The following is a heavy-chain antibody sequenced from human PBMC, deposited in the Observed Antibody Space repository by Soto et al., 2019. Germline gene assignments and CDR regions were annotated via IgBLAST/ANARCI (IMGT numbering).Heavy chain of an antibody. J-gene: IGHJ3*02. Sequence: PGGSLRLSCAASGFTFSSYSMNWVRQAPGKGLEWVSSISSSSSYIYYADSVKGRFTISRDNAKNSLYLQMNNLRAEDTAVYYFARGVRVLTGYRPLNDAFDIWGQGTMVTVSS. D-gene: IGHD3-9*01. CDR2: ISSSSSYI. CDR3: ARGVRVLTGYRPLNDAFDI. CDR1: GFTFSSYS. V-gene: IGHV3-21*01.